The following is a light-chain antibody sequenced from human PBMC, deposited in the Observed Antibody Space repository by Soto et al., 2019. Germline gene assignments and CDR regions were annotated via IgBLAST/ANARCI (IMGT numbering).Light chain of an antibody. Sequence: EIVLTQSPSTLSLSPGERATLSCRASQSISRSSLAWYQQKPGQAPRLLIYDVSGRATGIPDRFSGSGSGTDFTLTISRLEPEDFAVYYCQQYVNSPLTVGGGTKVEI. CDR1: QSISRSS. CDR3: QQYVNSPLT. V-gene: IGKV3-20*01. CDR2: DVS. J-gene: IGKJ4*01.